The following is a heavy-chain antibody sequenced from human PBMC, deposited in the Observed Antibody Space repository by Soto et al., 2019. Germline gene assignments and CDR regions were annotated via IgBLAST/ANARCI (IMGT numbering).Heavy chain of an antibody. Sequence: GSLRLSCAASGFTFSGSAMHWVRQASGKGLEWVGRIRSKANSYATAYAASVKGRFTISRDDSKNTAYLQMNSLKTEDTAVYYCTTPSPPSRSFGESTTGDAFDIWGQGTMVTVSS. CDR1: GFTFSGSA. CDR2: IRSKANSYAT. D-gene: IGHD3-10*01. J-gene: IGHJ3*02. V-gene: IGHV3-73*01. CDR3: TTPSPPSRSFGESTTGDAFDI.